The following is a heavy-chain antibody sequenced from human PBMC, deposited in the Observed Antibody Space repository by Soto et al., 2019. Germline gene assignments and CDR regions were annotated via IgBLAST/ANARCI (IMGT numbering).Heavy chain of an antibody. V-gene: IGHV4-59*01. CDR3: ATVLEYGGIYFEY. J-gene: IGHJ4*02. CDR1: GGSISSYY. D-gene: IGHD2-15*01. Sequence: LSLTCTVSGGSISSYYWSCIRQPPGKGLEWIGYIYYSGSTNYNPSLKSRVTISVATSKNQFSLTPSSVTAADTPVYSCATVLEYGGIYFEYWGQGTQVTVSS. CDR2: IYYSGST.